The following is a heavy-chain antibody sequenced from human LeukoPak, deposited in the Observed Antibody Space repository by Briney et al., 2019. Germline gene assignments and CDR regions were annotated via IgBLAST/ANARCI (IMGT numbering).Heavy chain of an antibody. CDR1: GFSLSYYY. CDR3: ARESSGSWTISDY. CDR2: ISSRGSAI. D-gene: IGHD6-13*01. V-gene: IGHV3-11*01. Sequence: PGGSVRLSCAACGFSLSYYYMSCIRQAPGGGREWLSYISSRGSAIYYVGSVKGRFTICRDNARNSLYLQVSSLRAEDTAVYYCARESSGSWTISDYWGQGTLVTVSP. J-gene: IGHJ4*02.